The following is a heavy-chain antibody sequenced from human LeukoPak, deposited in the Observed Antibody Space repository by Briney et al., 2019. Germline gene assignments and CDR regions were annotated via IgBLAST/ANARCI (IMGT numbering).Heavy chain of an antibody. V-gene: IGHV3-30*03. CDR3: ARTREQWQVLDY. CDR1: GFTFSSYG. CDR2: ISYDGSNK. Sequence: GGSLRLSCAASGFTFSSYGMHWVRQAPGKGLEWVAVISYDGSNKYYADSVKGRFTISRDNSKNMVYLQMNSLRPEDTAVYYCARTREQWQVLDYWGQGTLVTVSS. D-gene: IGHD6-19*01. J-gene: IGHJ4*02.